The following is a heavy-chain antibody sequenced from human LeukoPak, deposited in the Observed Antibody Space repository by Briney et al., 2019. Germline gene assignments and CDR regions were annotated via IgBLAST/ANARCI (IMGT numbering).Heavy chain of an antibody. CDR1: GFTFSSYG. J-gene: IGHJ4*02. V-gene: IGHV3-30*02. Sequence: PGGSLRLSCAASGFTFSSYGMHWVRQAPGKGLEWVAFIRYDGSNKYYADSVKGRFTISRDNSKNTLYLQMNSLRAEDTAVYYCAKELMVYAMGGGLFDYWGQGTLVTVSS. CDR3: AKELMVYAMGGGLFDY. D-gene: IGHD2-8*01. CDR2: IRYDGSNK.